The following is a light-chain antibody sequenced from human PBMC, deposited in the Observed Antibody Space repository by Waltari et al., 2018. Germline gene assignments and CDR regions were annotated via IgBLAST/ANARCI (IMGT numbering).Light chain of an antibody. CDR3: SSYTSSSTEV. Sequence: QSALTQPASVSGSPGQPITISCTGTSSDVGGYNYASWYQQHPGNFPKPMIYDVSNRPSGVSNRFSGSKSGNTASLTISGLQAEDEADYYCSSYTSSSTEVFGGGTKLTVL. J-gene: IGLJ3*02. CDR2: DVS. CDR1: SSDVGGYNY. V-gene: IGLV2-14*03.